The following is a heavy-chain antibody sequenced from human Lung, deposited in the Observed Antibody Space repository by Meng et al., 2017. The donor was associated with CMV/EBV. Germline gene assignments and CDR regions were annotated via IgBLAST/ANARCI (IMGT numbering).Heavy chain of an antibody. CDR3: ARDFGSSWYPNWFDP. J-gene: IGHJ5*02. CDR1: GSSITSYY. CDR2: ISASGDT. Sequence: VQLPESDPGLAKPSEAPSLTCTVYGSSITSYYWSWIRQPAWKGLGWMGRISASGDTRYNPYLKSRVTMSVDTSKNQFSLKLSSVTAADTAVYYCARDFGSSWYPNWFDPWGQGTLVTVSS. D-gene: IGHD6-13*01. V-gene: IGHV4-4*07.